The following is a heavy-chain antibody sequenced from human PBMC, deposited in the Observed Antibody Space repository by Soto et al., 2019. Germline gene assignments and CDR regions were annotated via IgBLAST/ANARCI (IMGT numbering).Heavy chain of an antibody. CDR3: ARVGYCSSTSCYTNWFDP. CDR2: ISAYNGNT. J-gene: IGHJ5*02. V-gene: IGHV1-18*04. D-gene: IGHD2-2*02. Sequence: QVQLVQSGAEVKKPGASVKVSCKASGYTFTGYYMHWVRQAPGQGLEWMGWISAYNGNTNYAQKLQGRVTMTTDTSTSTAYMELRSLRSDDTAVYYCARVGYCSSTSCYTNWFDPWGQGTLVTVSS. CDR1: GYTFTGYY.